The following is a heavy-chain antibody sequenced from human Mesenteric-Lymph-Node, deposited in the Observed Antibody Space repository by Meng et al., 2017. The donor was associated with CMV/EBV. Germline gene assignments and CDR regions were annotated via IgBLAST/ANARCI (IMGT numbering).Heavy chain of an antibody. CDR1: GTTLSNDV. Sequence: FGTTLSNDVMSWVQQAPGQGREWIGNISRCLDIKRVAQRLRSRITITEDGSTRTDYQKMSRLTYDDTAVYYCALVPIMTAITNFEAWGPGMLVTVSS. V-gene: IGHV1-69*04. D-gene: IGHD3-16*01. CDR2: ISRCLDIK. CDR3: ALVPIMTAITNFEA. J-gene: IGHJ4*02.